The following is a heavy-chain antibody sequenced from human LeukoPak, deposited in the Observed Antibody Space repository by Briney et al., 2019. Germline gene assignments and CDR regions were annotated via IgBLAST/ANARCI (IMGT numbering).Heavy chain of an antibody. D-gene: IGHD3-22*01. CDR3: ARDSKGFYYDSSGYFDY. V-gene: IGHV4-34*01. CDR1: GGSFSGYY. J-gene: IGHJ4*02. Sequence: KPSETLSLTCAVYGGSFSGYYWSWIRQPPGKGLEWIGEIYHSGSTNYNPSLKSRVTISVDKSKNQFSLKLSSVTAADTAVYYCARDSKGFYYDSSGYFDYWGQGTLVTVSS. CDR2: IYHSGST.